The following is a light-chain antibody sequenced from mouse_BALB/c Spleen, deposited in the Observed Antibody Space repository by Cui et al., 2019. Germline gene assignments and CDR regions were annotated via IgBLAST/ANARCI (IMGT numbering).Light chain of an antibody. V-gene: IGKV10-94*01. J-gene: IGKJ1*01. CDR3: LQYSKLPWT. CDR2: DAY. CDR1: HGIGNY. Sequence: IQMTQTTSSLSGSLGERVTISCSASHGIGNYLNWYQQKPDGTVKLLIYDAYSLHSGVPSRFSGSGSGTDFPLTISNLEPEDIATYYCLQYSKLPWTFGGGTKLEIK.